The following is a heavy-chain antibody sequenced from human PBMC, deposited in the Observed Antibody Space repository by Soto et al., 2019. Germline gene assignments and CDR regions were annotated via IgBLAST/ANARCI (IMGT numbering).Heavy chain of an antibody. CDR3: AKDRVLRFLECQGFDY. J-gene: IGHJ4*02. CDR2: ISGSGGST. CDR1: GFTFSSYA. V-gene: IGHV3-23*01. Sequence: PGGSLRLSCAASGFTFSSYAMSWVRQAPGKGLEWVSAISGSGGSTYYADSVKGRFTISRDNSKNTLYLQMNSLRAEDTAVYYCAKDRVLRFLECQGFDYWGQGTLVTVSS. D-gene: IGHD3-3*01.